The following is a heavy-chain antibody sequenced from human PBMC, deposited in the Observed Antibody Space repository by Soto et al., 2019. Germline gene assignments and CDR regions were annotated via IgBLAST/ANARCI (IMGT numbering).Heavy chain of an antibody. V-gene: IGHV1-69*13. J-gene: IGHJ4*02. Sequence: SVKVSCKASGGTFSSYAISWVRQAPGQGLEWMGGIIPIFGTANYAQKFQGRVTITADESTSTAYMELSSLRSEDTAVYYCARVLNIDSSGYYHLGYWVQGTMVTVSS. CDR2: IIPIFGTA. D-gene: IGHD3-22*01. CDR3: ARVLNIDSSGYYHLGY. CDR1: GGTFSSYA.